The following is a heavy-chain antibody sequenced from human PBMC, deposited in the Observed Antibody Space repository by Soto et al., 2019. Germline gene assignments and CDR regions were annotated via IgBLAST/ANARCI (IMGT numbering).Heavy chain of an antibody. V-gene: IGHV4-31*03. Sequence: PSETLSLTCTVSGGSISSGGYYWSWIRQHPGKGLEWIGYIYFSGSTYYNPSLKSRVTISVYTSKNQFSLKLSSVTAADTAVYYCAREQLGEYYFDYWGQGTLVTVSS. CDR3: AREQLGEYYFDY. J-gene: IGHJ4*02. D-gene: IGHD3-16*01. CDR1: GGSISSGGYY. CDR2: IYFSGST.